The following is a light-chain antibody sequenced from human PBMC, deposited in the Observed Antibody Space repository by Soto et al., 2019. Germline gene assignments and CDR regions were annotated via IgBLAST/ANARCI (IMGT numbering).Light chain of an antibody. CDR1: SRDVGGYNY. CDR2: EVS. Sequence: QSVLTQPASVSGSPGQSITISCTGTSRDVGGYNYVSWYQQHPGKAPKLMIYEVSNRPSGVCNRFSGSKSGNTASLTISGLQAEDEADYYCSSYTSSSTLVFGTGTKVTVL. J-gene: IGLJ1*01. CDR3: SSYTSSSTLV. V-gene: IGLV2-14*01.